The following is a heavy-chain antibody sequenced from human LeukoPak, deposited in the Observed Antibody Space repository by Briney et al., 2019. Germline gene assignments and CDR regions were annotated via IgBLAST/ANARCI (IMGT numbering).Heavy chain of an antibody. CDR2: ISYSGST. V-gene: IGHV4-39*01. CDR1: GDSIRSGDSY. Sequence: SETLSLSCSVSGDSIRSGDSYWGWIRQPPGHGLEWIGTISYSGSTYYNPSLKSRVAISADTSKSQFSLKLNSVTAADTAVYYCARHFDFWGQGTLVIVSS. CDR3: ARHFDF. J-gene: IGHJ4*02.